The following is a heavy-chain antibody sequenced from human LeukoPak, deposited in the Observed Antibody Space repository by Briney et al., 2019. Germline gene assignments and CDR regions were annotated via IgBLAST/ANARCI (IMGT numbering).Heavy chain of an antibody. CDR2: INHSGST. J-gene: IGHJ6*03. CDR3: ASRRRNCSSTSCYGRLHYYYYMDV. D-gene: IGHD2-2*01. CDR1: GGSFSGYY. V-gene: IGHV4-34*01. Sequence: SETLSLTCAVYGGSFSGYYWSWIRQPPGKGLEWIGEINHSGSTNYNPSLKSRVTISVDTSKNQFSLKLSSVTAADTAVYYCASRRRNCSSTSCYGRLHYYYYMDVWGKGTTVTVSS.